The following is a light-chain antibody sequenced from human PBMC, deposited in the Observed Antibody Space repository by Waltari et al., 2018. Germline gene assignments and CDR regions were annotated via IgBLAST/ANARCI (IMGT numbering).Light chain of an antibody. V-gene: IGLV1-51*01. Sequence: QSVLPQPPSVSAAPGQKVTISCSGRRSNIGNNYVSWYQPLPGPAPKLLIYNNDYRYSGIPDRVAGAKSSTSATLGITGLQTGDEADYYCVACDHILSAVLFGGGTKLTVL. J-gene: IGLJ2*01. CDR3: VACDHILSAVL. CDR2: NND. CDR1: RSNIGNNY.